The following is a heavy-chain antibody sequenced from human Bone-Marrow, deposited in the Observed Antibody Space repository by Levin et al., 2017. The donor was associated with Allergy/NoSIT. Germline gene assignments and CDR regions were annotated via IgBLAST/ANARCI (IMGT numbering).Heavy chain of an antibody. D-gene: IGHD5-18*01. Sequence: GESLKISCAASGFTFSDYYMSWIRQAPGKGLEWVSYISSSGSTIYYADSVKGRFTISRDNAKNSLYLQMNSLRAEDTAVYYCARGPRLTWIPFDPWGQGTLVTVSS. CDR1: GFTFSDYY. CDR3: ARGPRLTWIPFDP. CDR2: ISSSGSTI. V-gene: IGHV3-11*01. J-gene: IGHJ5*02.